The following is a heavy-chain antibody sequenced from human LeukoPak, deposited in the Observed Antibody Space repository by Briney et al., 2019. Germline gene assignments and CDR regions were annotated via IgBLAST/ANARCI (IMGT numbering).Heavy chain of an antibody. CDR1: GYSFSSFG. J-gene: IGHJ4*02. Sequence: ASVKVSCKTSGYSFSSFGVTWVRQAPGQGLEWMGMIYPRDGSTSYAQKFQGRVTVTRDTSTSTVHMELSGLRSEDTAVYYCARDQEGFDYWGQGTLVTVSS. CDR3: ARDQEGFDY. CDR2: IYPRDGST. V-gene: IGHV1-46*01.